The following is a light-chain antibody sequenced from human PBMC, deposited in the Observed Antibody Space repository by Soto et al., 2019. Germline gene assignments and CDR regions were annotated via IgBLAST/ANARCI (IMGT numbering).Light chain of an antibody. V-gene: IGLV2-14*01. J-gene: IGLJ3*02. CDR2: EVS. CDR3: TSHTASSTWV. Sequence: QSVLTQPASVSGSPGQSITISCTGTSSDVGYDNYVSWFQQHPGKAPKLMIYEVSRRPSGVSNRFSGSKSANTASLTISGLHAEDEADYYCTSHTASSTWVFGGGTKVTVL. CDR1: SSDVGYDNY.